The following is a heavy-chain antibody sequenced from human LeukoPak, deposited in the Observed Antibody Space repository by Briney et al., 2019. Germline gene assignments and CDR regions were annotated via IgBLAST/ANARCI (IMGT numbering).Heavy chain of an antibody. J-gene: IGHJ4*02. CDR1: GFTFSNAW. CDR3: TTRVGPGYDSGWYYY. V-gene: IGHV3-15*01. D-gene: IGHD6-19*01. Sequence: GGSLRLSCAASGFTFSNAWMSWVRQAPGKGLEWVGRIKSKTDGGTTDCAAPVKGRFTISRDDSKNTLYLQMNSLKTEDTAVYYCTTRVGPGYDSGWYYYWGQGTLVTVSS. CDR2: IKSKTDGGTT.